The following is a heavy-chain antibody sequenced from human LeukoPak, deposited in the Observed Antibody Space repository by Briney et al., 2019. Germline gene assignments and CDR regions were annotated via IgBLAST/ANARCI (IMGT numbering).Heavy chain of an antibody. CDR2: INPYNGNT. J-gene: IGHJ3*02. D-gene: IGHD3-22*01. CDR1: GYTFTSYG. Sequence: ASGKVSCKASGYTFTSYGISWVRQAPGQGLEWMGWINPYNGNTNYAQKFQGRVTMTRDTSISTAYMELSRLRSDDTAVYYCARGSSGYYSDDAFDIWGQGTMVTVSS. CDR3: ARGSSGYYSDDAFDI. V-gene: IGHV1-18*01.